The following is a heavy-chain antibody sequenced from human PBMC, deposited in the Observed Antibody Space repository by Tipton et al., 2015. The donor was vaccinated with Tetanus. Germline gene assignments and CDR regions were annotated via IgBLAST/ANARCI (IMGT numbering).Heavy chain of an antibody. Sequence: SLRLSCAASGFSFSNYAMSWVRQAPGKGLEWVSAISPSSDTTFHADSVKGRLIISRDNSKDTLYLQMNNLRAEDTAVYYCATRLRAGAYGSPREYWCQVSLVTVSS. D-gene: IGHD4-17*01. CDR3: ATRLRAGAYGSPREY. J-gene: IGHJ4*02. V-gene: IGHV3-23*01. CDR2: ISPSSDTT. CDR1: GFSFSNYA.